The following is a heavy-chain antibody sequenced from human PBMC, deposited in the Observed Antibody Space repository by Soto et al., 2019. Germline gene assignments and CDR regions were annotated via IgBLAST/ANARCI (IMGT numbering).Heavy chain of an antibody. D-gene: IGHD5-12*01. J-gene: IGHJ5*02. Sequence: QVQLVESGGGVVQPGRSLRLSCTASGFTFNNYGIHWVRQAPGKGLEWVAVISDDGSSNYYADSVKGRFSISRANSKNPLYLHMNSLGAENTAVYYCPQGCGRGYDLCGPLGQGTLVTVSS. CDR1: GFTFNNYG. CDR2: ISDDGSSN. V-gene: IGHV3-30*18. CDR3: PQGCGRGYDLCGP.